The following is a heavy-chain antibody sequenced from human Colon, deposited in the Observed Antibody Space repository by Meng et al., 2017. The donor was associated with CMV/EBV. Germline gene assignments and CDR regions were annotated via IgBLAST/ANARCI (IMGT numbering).Heavy chain of an antibody. CDR3: AKEPYFVGSNNWLDP. CDR1: GLTVSSTY. D-gene: IGHD3-9*01. Sequence: ESLKISCVASGLTVSSTYMSWVRQTPGKGLQWVSGISGSGDNAYYTDSVKGRFTISRDNSKNTLYLQMNRLSADDTAIYYCAKEPYFVGSNNWLDPWGQGTLVTVSS. J-gene: IGHJ5*02. CDR2: ISGSGDNA. V-gene: IGHV3-23*01.